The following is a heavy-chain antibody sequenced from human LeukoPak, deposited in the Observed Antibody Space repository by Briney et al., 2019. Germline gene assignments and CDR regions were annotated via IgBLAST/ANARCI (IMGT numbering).Heavy chain of an antibody. Sequence: PSQTLSLTCTVSGGSISSGSYYWSWIRQPAGKGLEWIGRIYISGSTNYNPSLKSRVTISVDTSKNQFSLKLNSVTAADTAVYYCARGDYDFWSGYDDAFDIWGQGTLVTVSS. V-gene: IGHV4-61*02. J-gene: IGHJ3*02. D-gene: IGHD3-3*01. CDR3: ARGDYDFWSGYDDAFDI. CDR1: GGSISSGSYY. CDR2: IYISGST.